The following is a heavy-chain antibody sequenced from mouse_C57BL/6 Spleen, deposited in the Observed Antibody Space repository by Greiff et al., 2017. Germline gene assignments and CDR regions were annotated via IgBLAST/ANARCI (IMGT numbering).Heavy chain of an antibody. CDR3: ARSVSNCYGSSHWYFDV. D-gene: IGHD1-1*01. J-gene: IGHJ1*03. V-gene: IGHV1-69*01. Sequence: VQLQQPGAELVMPGASVKLSCKASGYTFTSYWMHWLKQRPGQGLAWIREIDPSDSYPNYNQKFNSKSTLTVNKSSSTAYIQLSSLTSEESAVNYCARSVSNCYGSSHWYFDVWGTGTTVTVSS. CDR1: GYTFTSYW. CDR2: IDPSDSYP.